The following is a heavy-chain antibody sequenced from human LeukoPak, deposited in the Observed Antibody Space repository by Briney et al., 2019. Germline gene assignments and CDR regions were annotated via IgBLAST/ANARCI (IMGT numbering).Heavy chain of an antibody. V-gene: IGHV4-34*01. Sequence: SETLSLTCAVYGGSFSGYYWSWIRQPPGKGLEWIGEINHIGSTNYNPSLKSRVTIAVDTSKNQFSLKLSSVTAADTAVYYCARDYDSSGYYGYWGQGTLVTVSS. J-gene: IGHJ4*02. CDR1: GGSFSGYY. CDR2: INHIGST. CDR3: ARDYDSSGYYGY. D-gene: IGHD3-22*01.